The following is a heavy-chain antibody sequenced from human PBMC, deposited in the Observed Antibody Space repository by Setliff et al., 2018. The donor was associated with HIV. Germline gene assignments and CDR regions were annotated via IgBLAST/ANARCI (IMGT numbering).Heavy chain of an antibody. J-gene: IGHJ6*03. Sequence: SETLSLTCAVYGESFSDYYWSWIRQPPGKGLEWIGEITHSGSTNYNPSLKSRVTISVDTSKNQFSLELTSVTAADTAVYYCARGRDYVWGSYRPRRYYYYNMDVWGKGTTVTVSS. CDR3: ARGRDYVWGSYRPRRYYYYNMDV. V-gene: IGHV4-34*01. D-gene: IGHD3-16*02. CDR2: ITHSGST. CDR1: GESFSDYY.